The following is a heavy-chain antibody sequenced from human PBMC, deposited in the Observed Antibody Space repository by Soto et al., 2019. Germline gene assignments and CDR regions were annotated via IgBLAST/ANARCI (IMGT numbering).Heavy chain of an antibody. D-gene: IGHD4-4*01. Sequence: SETLSLTCAVYGGSFSGYYWSWIRQPPGKGLEWIGEINHSGSTNYNPSLKSRVTISVDTSKNQFSLQLNSVTPEDTAVYYCARDHTGTPHYFDYWGQGTLVTVSS. J-gene: IGHJ4*02. CDR2: INHSGST. V-gene: IGHV4-34*01. CDR3: ARDHTGTPHYFDY. CDR1: GGSFSGYY.